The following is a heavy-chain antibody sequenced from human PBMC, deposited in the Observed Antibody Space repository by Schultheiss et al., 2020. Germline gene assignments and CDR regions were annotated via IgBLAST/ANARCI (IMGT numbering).Heavy chain of an antibody. CDR3: ARGVRRRIVVVPAAPGGFDY. D-gene: IGHD2-2*01. CDR2: INHSGST. CDR1: GGSISSYY. J-gene: IGHJ4*02. Sequence: SETMSLTCTVSGGSISSYYWSWIRQPPGKGLEWIGEINHSGSTNYNPSLKSRVTISVDTSKNQFSLKLSSVTAADTAVYYCARGVRRRIVVVPAAPGGFDYWGKGTLVTVSS. V-gene: IGHV4-34*01.